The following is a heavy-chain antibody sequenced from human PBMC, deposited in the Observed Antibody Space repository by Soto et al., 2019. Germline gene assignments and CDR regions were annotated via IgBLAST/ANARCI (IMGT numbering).Heavy chain of an antibody. CDR3: ARSHKITMVRGVIPDWFDP. D-gene: IGHD3-10*01. CDR2: IFSNDEK. V-gene: IGHV2-26*01. Sequence: GSGPTLVNPTETLTLTCTVSGFSLSNARMGVSWIRQPPGKALEWLAHIFSNDEKSYSTSLKSRLTISKDTSKSQVVLTMTNMDPVDTATYYCARSHKITMVRGVIPDWFDPWGQGTLVTVSS. J-gene: IGHJ5*02. CDR1: GFSLSNARMG.